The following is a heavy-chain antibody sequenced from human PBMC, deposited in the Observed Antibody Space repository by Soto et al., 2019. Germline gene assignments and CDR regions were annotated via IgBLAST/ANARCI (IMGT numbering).Heavy chain of an antibody. J-gene: IGHJ6*02. CDR3: AKDWVPMDV. V-gene: IGHV3-30-3*01. D-gene: IGHD3-10*01. Sequence: PGGSLRLSCTASGFTFSSYAIHWVRQAPGKGLEWVAVISYDGSHKYYADSVKGRFTTSRDNSRNTLYLQMNSLRAEDTAVYYCAKDWVPMDVWGQGTTVTVSS. CDR1: GFTFSSYA. CDR2: ISYDGSHK.